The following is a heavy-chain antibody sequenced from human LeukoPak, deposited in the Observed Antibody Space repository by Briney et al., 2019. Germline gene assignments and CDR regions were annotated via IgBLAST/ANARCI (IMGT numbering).Heavy chain of an antibody. V-gene: IGHV4-34*01. Sequence: PSETLSLTCAVYGGSFSGYYWSWIRQPPGKGLEWIGEINHSGSTNYNPSLKSRVTISVDTSKNQFSLKLSSVTAADTAVYYCARHWYNGDYDYWGQGTLVTVSS. CDR1: GGSFSGYY. D-gene: IGHD4-17*01. J-gene: IGHJ4*02. CDR3: ARHWYNGDYDY. CDR2: INHSGST.